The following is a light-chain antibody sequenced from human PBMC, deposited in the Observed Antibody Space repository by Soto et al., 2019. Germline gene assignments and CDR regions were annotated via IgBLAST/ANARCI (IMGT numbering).Light chain of an antibody. J-gene: IGKJ5*01. Sequence: EVVLTQPPGTLYLSPGERATLPCRASQSVKSSYLAWYQHKPGQAPRLLIYGTSSRATGIPDRFSGSGSGTDFSLTGSRLEPEDFAVYYCQRYGSSITFGQGTLLEIK. CDR3: QRYGSSIT. CDR1: QSVKSSY. V-gene: IGKV3-20*01. CDR2: GTS.